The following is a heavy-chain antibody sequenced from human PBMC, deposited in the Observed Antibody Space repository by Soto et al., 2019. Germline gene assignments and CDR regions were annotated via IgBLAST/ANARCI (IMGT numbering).Heavy chain of an antibody. CDR3: ARSNCTNGVCYGYYYYGMDV. CDR2: IIPIFGTA. Sequence: QVQLVQSGAEVKKPGSSVKVSCKASGGTFSSYAISWVRQAPGQGLEWMGGIIPIFGTANYAQKFQGRVTITADKSTSTAYMELSSLRSEDTAVYYCARSNCTNGVCYGYYYYGMDVWGQGNTGTVSS. D-gene: IGHD2-8*01. V-gene: IGHV1-69*06. CDR1: GGTFSSYA. J-gene: IGHJ6*02.